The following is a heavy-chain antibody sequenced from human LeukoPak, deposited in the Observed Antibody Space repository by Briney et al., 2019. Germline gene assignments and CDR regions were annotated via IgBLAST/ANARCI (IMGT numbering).Heavy chain of an antibody. V-gene: IGHV1-2*06. Sequence: GASVKVSCKASGYTFTDYYIHWVRQAPGQGLEWMGRINPNSGGTNYAQKFQGRVTMTRDTSISTAYMELSRLRSDDTAVYYCARGWVYYDSSGLPIMSWGQGTLVTVSS. CDR1: GYTFTDYY. D-gene: IGHD3-22*01. CDR2: INPNSGGT. CDR3: ARGWVYYDSSGLPIMS. J-gene: IGHJ5*02.